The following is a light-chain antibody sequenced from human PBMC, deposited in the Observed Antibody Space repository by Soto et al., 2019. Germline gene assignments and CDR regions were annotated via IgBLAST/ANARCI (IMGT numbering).Light chain of an antibody. J-gene: IGKJ1*01. CDR2: DAS. CDR3: QQYNSYPWT. Sequence: DIQMTQSPSTLSTSVGDRVTITCRASQSISSWLAWYQQKPGKAPKLLIYDASSLESGVPSRFSGGGSGPEFTLTISSLHPDDFATYYCQQYNSYPWTFGQGTRVELK. V-gene: IGKV1-5*01. CDR1: QSISSW.